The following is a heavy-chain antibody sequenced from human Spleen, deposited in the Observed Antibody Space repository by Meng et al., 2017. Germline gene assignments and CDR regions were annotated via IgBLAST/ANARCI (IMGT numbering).Heavy chain of an antibody. CDR1: GFTFSNYE. J-gene: IGHJ4*02. Sequence: GSLRLSCVASGFTFSNYEMNWVRQAPGKGLEWISHISGSGLSVYYADSVKGRFTISRDDAKNSVFLQMNSLRAEDTAVYYCARDGYSYGFDFFDYWGQGTLVTVSS. D-gene: IGHD5-18*01. CDR2: ISGSGLSV. CDR3: ARDGYSYGFDFFDY. V-gene: IGHV3-48*03.